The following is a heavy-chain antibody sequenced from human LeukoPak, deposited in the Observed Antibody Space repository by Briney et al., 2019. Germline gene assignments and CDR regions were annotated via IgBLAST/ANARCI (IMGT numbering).Heavy chain of an antibody. V-gene: IGHV4-59*08. CDR1: GGSIGSYY. D-gene: IGHD6-19*01. CDR3: ASQGQWPQRGAFDI. CDR2: IYYSGST. J-gene: IGHJ3*02. Sequence: PSETLSLTCTVSGGSIGSYYWSWIRQPPGKGLEWIGNIYYSGSTNYNPSLKSQVTISVDTSKNQFSLKLGSVTAADTAVYYCASQGQWPQRGAFDIWGQGTMVTVSS.